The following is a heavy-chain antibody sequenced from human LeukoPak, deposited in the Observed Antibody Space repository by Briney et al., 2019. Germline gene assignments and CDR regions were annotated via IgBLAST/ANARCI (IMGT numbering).Heavy chain of an antibody. CDR1: GGSLSSSSYY. V-gene: IGHV4-39*01. D-gene: IGHD5-12*01. CDR2: IYYSGST. Sequence: SETLSLTCTVSGGSLSSSSYYWRWLRQPPGTGREWIGSIYYSGSTYYNPSLKIRVTISVDTSKNQFSLKLSSVTAAYTAVYYCARLNDSGYDVDYWGQGTLVTVSS. J-gene: IGHJ4*02. CDR3: ARLNDSGYDVDY.